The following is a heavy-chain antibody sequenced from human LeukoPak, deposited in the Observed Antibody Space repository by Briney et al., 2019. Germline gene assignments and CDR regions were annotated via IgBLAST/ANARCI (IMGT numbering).Heavy chain of an antibody. D-gene: IGHD3-10*01. V-gene: IGHV1-2*02. CDR2: INPDSGDT. Sequence: ASVKVSCKASGYXLTAYYLHWVRQAPGQGLEWMGWINPDSGDTNYLQKFQGRVTMSRDTSINTAYMELSSLTSDDTAVYYCTRDVLGGSGTFDPWGQGTLVTVSS. CDR3: TRDVLGGSGTFDP. J-gene: IGHJ5*02. CDR1: GYXLTAYY.